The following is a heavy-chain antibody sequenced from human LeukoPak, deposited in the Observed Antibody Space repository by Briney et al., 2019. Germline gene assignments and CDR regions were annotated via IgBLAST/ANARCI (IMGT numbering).Heavy chain of an antibody. CDR2: IYYSGST. V-gene: IGHV4-59*08. Sequence: SETLSLICTVSGGSISSYYWSWIRQPPGKGLEWIGDIYYSGSTNYNPSLKSRVTISVDTSKNQFSLRLSSVTAADTAVYYSARLASGSYGPLTPFDYWGQGALGAASS. D-gene: IGHD1-26*01. CDR3: ARLASGSYGPLTPFDY. CDR1: GGSISSYY. J-gene: IGHJ4*02.